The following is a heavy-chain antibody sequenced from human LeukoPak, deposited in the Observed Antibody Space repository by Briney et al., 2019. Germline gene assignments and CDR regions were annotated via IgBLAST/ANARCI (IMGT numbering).Heavy chain of an antibody. V-gene: IGHV3-74*01. D-gene: IGHD6-19*01. CDR2: INSDGSST. J-gene: IGHJ4*02. CDR3: VRGWYRGVTFDY. Sequence: PGGSLRLSCAASGFTFSSYWMHWVRQAPGKGLVWVSRINSDGSSTSYADSVKGRFTISRDNAKNTLYLQMNSLRAEDTAVYYCVRGWYRGVTFDYWGQGTLVTVSS. CDR1: GFTFSSYW.